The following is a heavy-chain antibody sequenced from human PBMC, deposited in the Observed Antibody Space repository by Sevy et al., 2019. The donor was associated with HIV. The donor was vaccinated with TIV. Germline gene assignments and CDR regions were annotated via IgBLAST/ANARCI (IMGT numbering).Heavy chain of an antibody. CDR1: GCTFTGYY. J-gene: IGHJ4*01. V-gene: IGHV1-2*02. D-gene: IGHD3-22*01. Sequence: ASVKVSCKASGCTFTGYYIHWIRQAPGQGLEWMGWINPNSGGTNYPLKFQGRVTMTTDTSISTAYMELSSLRSDDTAVYYCARDLAYYYDTSGYDRDYWGHGTLVTVSS. CDR2: INPNSGGT. CDR3: ARDLAYYYDTSGYDRDY.